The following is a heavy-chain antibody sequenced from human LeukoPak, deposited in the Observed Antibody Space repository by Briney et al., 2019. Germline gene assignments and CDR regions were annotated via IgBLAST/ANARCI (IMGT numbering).Heavy chain of an antibody. D-gene: IGHD6-6*01. CDR2: INPDGSST. CDR3: ARVGTGSYWFDP. CDR1: GFTFSSYW. V-gene: IGHV3-74*01. J-gene: IGHJ5*02. Sequence: PGGSLRLSCAAYGFTFSSYWMHRVRQAPGKGLVWVSRINPDGSSTTYADSVKGRFTISRDNAKNTLYLQMNSLRAEDTAVYYCARVGTGSYWFDPWGQGTLVTVSS.